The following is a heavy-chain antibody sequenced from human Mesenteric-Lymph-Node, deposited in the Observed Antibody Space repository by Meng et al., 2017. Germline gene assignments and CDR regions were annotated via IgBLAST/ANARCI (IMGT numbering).Heavy chain of an antibody. CDR1: GYTFTRYP. J-gene: IGHJ4*02. Sequence: VEVVQPGSELKKPGASVKVSCKASGYTFTRYPMNWVRQAPGQGLEWMGWISTNTGNPTYAQGFTGRFVFSVDTSVSTAYLQISSLKAEDTAVYYCGTLKYTSGFYGPAYWGQGALVTVSS. CDR2: ISTNTGNP. D-gene: IGHD6-19*01. CDR3: GTLKYTSGFYGPAY. V-gene: IGHV7-4-1*02.